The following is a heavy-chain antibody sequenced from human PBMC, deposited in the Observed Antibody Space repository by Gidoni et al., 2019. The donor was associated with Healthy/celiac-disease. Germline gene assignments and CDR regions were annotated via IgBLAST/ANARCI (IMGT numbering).Heavy chain of an antibody. CDR1: GFTVSSNY. D-gene: IGHD2-2*02. J-gene: IGHJ4*02. V-gene: IGHV3-53*01. Sequence: EVQLVESGGGLIQPGGSLRLSCAASGFTVSSNYMSWVRQAPGKGLEWVSVIYSGGSTYYADSVKGRFTISRDNSKNTLYLQMNSLRAEDTAVYYCARGLTDCSSTSCYNGLDYWGQGTLVTVSS. CDR3: ARGLTDCSSTSCYNGLDY. CDR2: IYSGGST.